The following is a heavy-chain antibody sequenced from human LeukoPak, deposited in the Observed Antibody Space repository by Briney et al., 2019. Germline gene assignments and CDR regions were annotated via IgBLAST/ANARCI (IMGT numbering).Heavy chain of an antibody. D-gene: IGHD2-2*01. CDR3: ANYCSSTSCYDAFDI. J-gene: IGHJ3*02. CDR2: IYYSGST. Sequence: SETLSLTCTVSGGSISSYYWSWIRQPPGKGLEWIGYIYYSGSTNYNPSLKSRVTISVDTSKSQFSLKLSSVTAADTAVYYCANYCSSTSCYDAFDIWGQGTMVTVSS. V-gene: IGHV4-59*08. CDR1: GGSISSYY.